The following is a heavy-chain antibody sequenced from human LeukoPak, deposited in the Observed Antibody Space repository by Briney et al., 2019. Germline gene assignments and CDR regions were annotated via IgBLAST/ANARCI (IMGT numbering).Heavy chain of an antibody. CDR2: MNPNSGNT. V-gene: IGHV1-8*02. J-gene: IGHJ4*02. CDR1: GYTFTGYY. Sequence: GASVKVSCKASGYTFTGYYMHWVRQAPGQGLEWMGWMNPNSGNTGYAQKFQGRVTMTRNTSISTAYMELSSLRSEDTAMYYCATRYSSSWYWDLYYFDYWGQGTLVTVSS. D-gene: IGHD6-13*01. CDR3: ATRYSSSWYWDLYYFDY.